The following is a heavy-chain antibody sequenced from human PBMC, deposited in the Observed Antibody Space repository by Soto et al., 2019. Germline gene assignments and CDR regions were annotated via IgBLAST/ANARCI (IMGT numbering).Heavy chain of an antibody. D-gene: IGHD5-18*01. CDR2: ISFDVSHK. CDR3: VRSVDTAMITGADH. V-gene: IGHV3-30-3*01. Sequence: GGSLRLSCAASGFTFSTYAMHWVRQAPGKGLEWVAVISFDVSHKYYADSVKGRLTISRDNSKNTLYLQMNSLRAEDTAVYYCVRSVDTAMITGADHWGQGTLVTVSS. J-gene: IGHJ4*02. CDR1: GFTFSTYA.